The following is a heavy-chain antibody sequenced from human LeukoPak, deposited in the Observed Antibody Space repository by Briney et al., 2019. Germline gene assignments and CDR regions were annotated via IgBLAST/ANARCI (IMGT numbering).Heavy chain of an antibody. J-gene: IGHJ4*02. CDR3: AKDIYDSSGYYSGTFDY. V-gene: IGHV1-46*01. CDR2: INPSGGST. CDR1: GYTFTSYY. Sequence: ASVKVSCKASGYTFTSYYMHWVRQAPGQGLEWMGIINPSGGSTSYAQKFQGRVTMTRDMSTSTDYMELSSLRAEDTAVYYCAKDIYDSSGYYSGTFDYWGQGTLVTVSS. D-gene: IGHD3-22*01.